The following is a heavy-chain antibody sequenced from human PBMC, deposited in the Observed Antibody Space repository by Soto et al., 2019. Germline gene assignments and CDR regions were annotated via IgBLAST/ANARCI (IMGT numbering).Heavy chain of an antibody. CDR2: ISGYNGNT. J-gene: IGHJ4*02. Sequence: QVQLVQSGTEVRKPGASVKVSCKASGYTFTSYGITWVRQAPGQGLEWMGWISGYNGNTDYVQRLQDRVTMTTDTSTRTASIELRNLRSDDSAVYYCARTDLKLRGLYYWGQGTLVKVSS. V-gene: IGHV1-18*01. CDR1: GYTFTSYG. D-gene: IGHD1-7*01. CDR3: ARTDLKLRGLYY.